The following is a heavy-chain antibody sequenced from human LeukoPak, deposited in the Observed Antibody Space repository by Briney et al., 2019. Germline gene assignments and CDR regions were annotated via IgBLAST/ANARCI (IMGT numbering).Heavy chain of an antibody. J-gene: IGHJ5*02. CDR2: IYPADSDI. CDR3: ARQKYCSGGSCYTWFDP. D-gene: IGHD2-15*01. V-gene: IGHV5-51*01. Sequence: GESLKISCQGSGYSINNYWIGWVRQMPGKGLELMVIIYPADSDIRYSPSCQGQVTISADKSISTAYLQWSSLKTSDTAIYYCARQKYCSGGSCYTWFDPWGQGTLVIVSS. CDR1: GYSINNYW.